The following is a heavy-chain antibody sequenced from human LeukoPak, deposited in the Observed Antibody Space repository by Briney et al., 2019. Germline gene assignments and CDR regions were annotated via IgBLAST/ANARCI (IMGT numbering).Heavy chain of an antibody. CDR1: GGSISSGGYY. D-gene: IGHD2-21*02. V-gene: IGHV4-31*03. Sequence: SETLSLTCTVSGGSISSGGYYCSWIRQHPGKGLEWIGYIYYSGSTYYNPSLKSRVTISVDTSKNQFSLKLSSVTAADTAVYYCARGPYCGGDCSIPTPPFDYWGQGTLVTVSS. CDR2: IYYSGST. J-gene: IGHJ4*02. CDR3: ARGPYCGGDCSIPTPPFDY.